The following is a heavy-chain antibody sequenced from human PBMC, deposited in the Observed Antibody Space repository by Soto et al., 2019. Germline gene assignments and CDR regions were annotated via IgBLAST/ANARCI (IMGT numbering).Heavy chain of an antibody. CDR3: ARDWATAARHYYYYGMDV. D-gene: IGHD6-6*01. Sequence: QVQLVQSGAEVRKPGSSVKVSCKASGGTFSRHAISWVRQAPGQGLEWMGGIIPIFGTANHAQKFQGRVTIIADESTSTVYMELSSLRSEDTAMYYCARDWATAARHYYYYGMDVWGQGTTVTVSS. J-gene: IGHJ6*02. CDR1: GGTFSRHA. CDR2: IIPIFGTA. V-gene: IGHV1-69*01.